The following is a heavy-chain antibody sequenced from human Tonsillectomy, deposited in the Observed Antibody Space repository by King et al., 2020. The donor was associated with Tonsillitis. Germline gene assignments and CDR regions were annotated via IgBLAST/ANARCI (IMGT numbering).Heavy chain of an antibody. Sequence: VQLVESGGGLVQPGGSLRLSCAASGFTFSNYAMNWVRQATGKGLEWVSVIYSAGSNAYYADSVRDRFTISRDDSKTTLYLQMHSLRAEDTAVYYCAISQGLVRELFDYWGQGTLLTVSS. D-gene: IGHD6-19*01. CDR1: GFTFSNYA. CDR3: AISQGLVRELFDY. J-gene: IGHJ4*02. V-gene: IGHV3-23*03. CDR2: IYSAGSNA.